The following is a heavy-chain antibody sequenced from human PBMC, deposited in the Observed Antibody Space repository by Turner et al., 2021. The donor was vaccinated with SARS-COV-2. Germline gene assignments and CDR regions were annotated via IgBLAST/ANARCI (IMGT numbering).Heavy chain of an antibody. J-gene: IGHJ4*02. CDR1: GFTFSSYG. D-gene: IGHD3-9*01. V-gene: IGHV3-33*06. Sequence: QVQLVESGGGVVQPGRSLRLSCAASGFTFSSYGMNWVRQAPGKGLEWVAVIWYDGSNKYYADSVKGRFTISRDNSKNTLYLQMNSLRAEDTAVYYCAKGGWYYDILTGSYFDYWGQGTLVTVSS. CDR3: AKGGWYYDILTGSYFDY. CDR2: IWYDGSNK.